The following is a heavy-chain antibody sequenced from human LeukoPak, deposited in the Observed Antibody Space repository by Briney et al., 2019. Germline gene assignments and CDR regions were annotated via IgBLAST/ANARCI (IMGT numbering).Heavy chain of an antibody. CDR2: ISGSGGST. J-gene: IGHJ4*02. CDR1: GFTFSSYA. CDR3: AKLRFLEWLVDY. Sequence: GGSLRLSCAASGFTFSSYAMSWVRQAPGRGLEWVSAISGSGGSTYYADSVKGRFTISRDNSKNTLYLQMNSLRAEDTAVYYCAKLRFLEWLVDYWGQGTLVTVSS. D-gene: IGHD3-3*01. V-gene: IGHV3-23*01.